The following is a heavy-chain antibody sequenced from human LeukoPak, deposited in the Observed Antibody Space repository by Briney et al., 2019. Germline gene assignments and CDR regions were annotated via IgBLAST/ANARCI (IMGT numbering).Heavy chain of an antibody. V-gene: IGHV4-59*01. CDR1: GGSISSYY. CDR2: IYYSGST. Sequence: SETLSLTCTVSGGSISSYYWSWIRQPPGKGLEWIGYIYYSGSTNYNPSLKSRVTISVDTSKNQLSLKLSSVTAADTAVYYCARGIAVAGFDPWGQGTLVTVSS. J-gene: IGHJ5*02. CDR3: ARGIAVAGFDP. D-gene: IGHD6-19*01.